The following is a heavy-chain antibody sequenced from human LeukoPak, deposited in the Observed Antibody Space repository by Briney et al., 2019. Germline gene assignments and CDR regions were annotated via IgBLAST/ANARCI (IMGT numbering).Heavy chain of an antibody. CDR2: ISGSGGST. CDR3: AKDGAYDSSGGSNY. Sequence: PGVSLRLSCAASGFTFSSYAMSWVRQAPGKGLEWVSAISGSGGSTYYPDSVKGRFTMSRDNSKNTLYLQMNSLRAEDTAVYYCAKDGAYDSSGGSNYWGQGTLVTVSS. V-gene: IGHV3-23*01. CDR1: GFTFSSYA. J-gene: IGHJ4*02. D-gene: IGHD3-22*01.